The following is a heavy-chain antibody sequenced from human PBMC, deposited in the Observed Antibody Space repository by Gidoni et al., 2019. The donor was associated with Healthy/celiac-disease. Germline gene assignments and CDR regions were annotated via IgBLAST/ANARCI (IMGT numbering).Heavy chain of an antibody. D-gene: IGHD2-21*01. V-gene: IGHV4-4*02. CDR2: IYHSGST. Sequence: QVQLQASGPGLVQPSGPLSLTCAVSGGSRSSSNWWSWVRQPPGKGLEWIGEIYHSGSTNYNPSLKSRVTISVDKSKNQFSLKLSSVTAADTAVYYCARVGVDVPSYMDVWGKGTTVTVSS. J-gene: IGHJ6*03. CDR1: GGSRSSSNW. CDR3: ARVGVDVPSYMDV.